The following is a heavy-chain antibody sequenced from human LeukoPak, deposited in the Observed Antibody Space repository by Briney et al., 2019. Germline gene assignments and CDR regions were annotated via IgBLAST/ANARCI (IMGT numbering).Heavy chain of an antibody. V-gene: IGHV4-34*01. J-gene: IGHJ4*02. Sequence: SDTLSLTCAVYGGSFSGYYWSWLRQPPRKGLEWIGEINHSGSTNYNPSLKSRVTISVNTSKNQFSLKLSSVTAADTAVDYCARDQGVYDYWGQGTLVTVSS. D-gene: IGHD2-8*01. CDR3: ARDQGVYDY. CDR2: INHSGST. CDR1: GGSFSGYY.